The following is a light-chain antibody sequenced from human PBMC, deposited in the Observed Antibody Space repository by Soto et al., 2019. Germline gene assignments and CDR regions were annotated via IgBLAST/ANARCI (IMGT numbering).Light chain of an antibody. CDR2: YNS. J-gene: IGLJ2*01. CDR3: QVSDSDSDHVI. CDR1: NIGSKS. V-gene: IGLV3-21*04. Sequence: SYELTQPPSASVAPGRTARITCGVNNIGSKSVHWYQQTPGQAPVLVIYYNSDRPSGIPERFSGSNSGNTATLTISRVEAGDEADYYCQVSDSDSDHVIFGGGTKLTVL.